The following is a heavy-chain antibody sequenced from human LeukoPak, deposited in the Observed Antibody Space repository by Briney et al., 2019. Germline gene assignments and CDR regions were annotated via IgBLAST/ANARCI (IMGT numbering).Heavy chain of an antibody. Sequence: SETLSLTCTVSGGSITTYYWSWIRQPAGKGLEWIGRIYSSGSTDYNPSLKSRVTMSVDTSKNHLSLKLTSVMAADTAVYYCARSGDSSGYYWDFDYWGQGTLVTVSS. J-gene: IGHJ4*02. CDR3: ARSGDSSGYYWDFDY. CDR1: GGSITTYY. V-gene: IGHV4-4*07. CDR2: IYSSGST. D-gene: IGHD3-22*01.